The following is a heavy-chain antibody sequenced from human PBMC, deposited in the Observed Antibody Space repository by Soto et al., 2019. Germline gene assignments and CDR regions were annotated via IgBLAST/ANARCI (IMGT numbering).Heavy chain of an antibody. J-gene: IGHJ4*02. CDR2: INYSGRYM. CDR3: ARESSSDMSGSDFFDY. CDR1: GFSFSTSD. D-gene: IGHD3-3*01. V-gene: IGHV3-21*06. Sequence: EVELVESGGGLVEPGGSLRLSCAASGFSFSTSDMTWVRQAPGKGLEYVSSINYSGRYMFYVGPLKGRFTISRDNAKNSLYLKMNSLRAEDTAVYYCARESSSDMSGSDFFDYWGQGTLVAVSA.